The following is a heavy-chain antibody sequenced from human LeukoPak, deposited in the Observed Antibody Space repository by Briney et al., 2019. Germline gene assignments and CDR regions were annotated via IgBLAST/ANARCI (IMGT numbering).Heavy chain of an antibody. Sequence: PSETLSLTCTVSGGSISSSSYYWGWIRQPPGKVLEWIGSIYYSGSTYYNPSLKSRVTIPVDTSKNQFSLKLSSVTAADTAVYYCARSFTFMITFGGVIVPDAFDIWGQGTMVTVSS. CDR2: IYYSGST. CDR3: ARSFTFMITFGGVIVPDAFDI. V-gene: IGHV4-39*07. J-gene: IGHJ3*02. CDR1: GGSISSSSYY. D-gene: IGHD3-16*02.